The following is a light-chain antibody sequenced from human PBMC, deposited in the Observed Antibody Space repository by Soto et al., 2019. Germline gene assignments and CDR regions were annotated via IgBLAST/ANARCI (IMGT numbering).Light chain of an antibody. V-gene: IGKV3-20*01. J-gene: IGKJ1*01. CDR3: QQYGSSPQT. CDR1: QSVRSSN. Sequence: EIVLTQSPGALSLSPGERASLSCRASQSVRSSNLAWYQQRPGQAPSLLIYGASSRATGIPDRFSGSGSGTDFTLTISGLEPEDSAVYYCQQYGSSPQTCGQGTKVEIK. CDR2: GAS.